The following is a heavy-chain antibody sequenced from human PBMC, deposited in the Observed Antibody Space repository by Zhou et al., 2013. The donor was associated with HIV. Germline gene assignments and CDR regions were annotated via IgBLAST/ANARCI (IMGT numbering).Heavy chain of an antibody. CDR2: ISPYSADT. CDR1: GYSFMSYG. J-gene: IGHJ6*02. V-gene: IGHV1-18*04. Sequence: QLEQSGPEVKKPGASVRVSCKASGYSFMSYGVNWVRQVPGHGLEWLGWISPYSADTNYAPGVRGRVTLTQKTTSTSTAYMELRSLRPDDTGIYYCDKRIKLMAAAGYYNGLDGLGPRGTAVTVSS. CDR3: DKRIKLMAAAGYYNGLDG. D-gene: IGHD6-13*01.